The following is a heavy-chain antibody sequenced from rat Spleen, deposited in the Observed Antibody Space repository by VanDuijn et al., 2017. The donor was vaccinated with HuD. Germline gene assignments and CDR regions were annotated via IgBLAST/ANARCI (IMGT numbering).Heavy chain of an antibody. D-gene: IGHD1-7*01. CDR1: GFTFSYAW. J-gene: IGHJ2*01. V-gene: IGHV6-6*01. CDR2: IKAKSNNYAT. CDR3: ASYD. Sequence: EVQLVETGGSLVQPGKSLKLTCATSGFTFSYAWMYWYRQFPEKRLEWVARIKAKSNNYATDYTESVKGRFTISRDDYKSSIYLQMNNLKEEDTAIYYCASYDWGQGVMVTVSS.